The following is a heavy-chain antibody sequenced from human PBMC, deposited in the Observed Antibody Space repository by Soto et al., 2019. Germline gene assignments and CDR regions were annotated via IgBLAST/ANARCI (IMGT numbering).Heavy chain of an antibody. Sequence: QVQLQESGPGLVKPSQTLSLTCTVSGGSISSGGYYWSWIRQHPGKGLEWIGYIYYSGSTYYNPSLKRRVTTTVDTSKTRSALKLSSVTAADTAGYYCARDQGYRLDYWGQGTLVTVSS. V-gene: IGHV4-31*03. J-gene: IGHJ4*02. CDR1: GGSISSGGYY. CDR3: ARDQGYRLDY. CDR2: IYYSGST. D-gene: IGHD1-1*01.